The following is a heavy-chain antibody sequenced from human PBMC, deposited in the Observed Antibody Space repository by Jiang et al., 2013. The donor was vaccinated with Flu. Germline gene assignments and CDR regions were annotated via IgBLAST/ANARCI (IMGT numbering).Heavy chain of an antibody. CDR2: IIPMFGIA. CDR3: ARVGYGGNEYYYYGMDV. J-gene: IGHJ6*02. D-gene: IGHD4-23*01. CDR1: GDTFNIYT. V-gene: IGHV1-69*02. Sequence: SGDTFNIYTISWVRQAPGQGLEWMGRIIPMFGIAHYAQKFQGRVTITADKSTSTAYMELGGLRSEDTAVYYCARVGYGGNEYYYYGMDVWGQGTTVTVSS.